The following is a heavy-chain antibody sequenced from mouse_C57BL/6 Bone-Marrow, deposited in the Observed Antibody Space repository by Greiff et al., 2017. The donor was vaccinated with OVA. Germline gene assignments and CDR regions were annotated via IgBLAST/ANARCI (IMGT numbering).Heavy chain of an antibody. Sequence: EVQGVESGGGLVQPKGSLKLSCAASGFSFNTYAMNWVRQAPGKGLEWVARIRSKSNNYATYYADSVKDRFTISRDDSESMLYLQMNNLKTEDTAMYYCVRHRIYYDYDRAYYYYAMDYWGQGTSVTVSS. D-gene: IGHD2-4*01. CDR1: GFSFNTYA. J-gene: IGHJ4*01. CDR3: VRHRIYYDYDRAYYYYAMDY. CDR2: IRSKSNNYAT. V-gene: IGHV10-1*01.